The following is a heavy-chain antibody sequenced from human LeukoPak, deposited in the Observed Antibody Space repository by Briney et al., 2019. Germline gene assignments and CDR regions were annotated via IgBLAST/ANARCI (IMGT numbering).Heavy chain of an antibody. D-gene: IGHD5-24*01. CDR1: GGSFSAYY. CDR2: INHSGST. Sequence: SETLSLTCAVYGGSFSAYYWSLIRQPPGKGLEWIGEINHSGSTNYNPSLKSRVTISVDTSKNQFSLKVNSVTAADTAVYYCARGRDGYNFLNRGEYYYFDYWGQGILVTVSS. J-gene: IGHJ4*02. CDR3: ARGRDGYNFLNRGEYYYFDY. V-gene: IGHV4-34*01.